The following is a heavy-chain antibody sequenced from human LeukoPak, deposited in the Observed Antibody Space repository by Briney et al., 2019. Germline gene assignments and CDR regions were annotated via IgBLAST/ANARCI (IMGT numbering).Heavy chain of an antibody. CDR2: IYYSGST. J-gene: IGHJ3*02. Sequence: PSETLSLTCTVSGGSISSYYWSWIRQPPGKGLEWIGYIYYSGSTNYNPSLKSQVTISVDTSKNQFSLKLSSVTAADTAVYYCARVVLGAFDIWGQGTMVTVSS. CDR3: ARVVLGAFDI. D-gene: IGHD3-16*01. V-gene: IGHV4-59*01. CDR1: GGSISSYY.